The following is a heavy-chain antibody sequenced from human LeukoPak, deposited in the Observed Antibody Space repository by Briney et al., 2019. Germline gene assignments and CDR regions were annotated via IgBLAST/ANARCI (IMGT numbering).Heavy chain of an antibody. V-gene: IGHV3-53*01. CDR2: TYGGGTT. J-gene: IGHJ4*02. D-gene: IGHD2-2*01. CDR1: GFSVSDNY. CDR3: AKEGGLGYCSTTSCAFAH. Sequence: GGSLRLSCAGSGFSVSDNYMTWVRQAPGKGLEWVSVTYGGGTTYYADSVEGRFTISRDNSKNTLYLQMNSLRTEDTAVYYCAKEGGLGYCSTTSCAFAHWGRGTLVTVSS.